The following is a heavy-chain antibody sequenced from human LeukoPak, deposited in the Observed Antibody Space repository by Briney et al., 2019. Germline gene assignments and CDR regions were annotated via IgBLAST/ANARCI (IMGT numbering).Heavy chain of an antibody. Sequence: PSETLSLTCTVSGGSISSSSYYWGWIRQPPGKGLEWIGSIYYSGSTYYNPSLKSRVTISVDTSKNQFSLKLSSVTAADTAVYYCARRDAVSSWYRARPPDASFDIWGQGTMVTVSS. CDR1: GGSISSSSYY. D-gene: IGHD6-13*01. CDR3: ARRDAVSSWYRARPPDASFDI. J-gene: IGHJ3*02. CDR2: IYYSGST. V-gene: IGHV4-39*01.